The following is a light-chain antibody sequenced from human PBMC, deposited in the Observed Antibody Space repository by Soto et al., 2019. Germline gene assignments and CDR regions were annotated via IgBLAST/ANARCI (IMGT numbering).Light chain of an antibody. CDR2: KTS. V-gene: IGKV1-5*03. J-gene: IGKJ1*01. CDR3: QHYNDYSWT. Sequence: DIHMTQSPSTLSASVGDRVTITCRASQSSSVWLAWYQQKPGKAPNLLIYKTSSLATGCPARFSGSGSGTAFTLTISSLQPDDFATYYCQHYNDYSWTFGQGTKVQIK. CDR1: QSSSVW.